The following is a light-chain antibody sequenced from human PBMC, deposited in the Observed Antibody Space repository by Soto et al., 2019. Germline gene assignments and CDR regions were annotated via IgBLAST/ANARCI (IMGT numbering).Light chain of an antibody. J-gene: IGKJ2*01. Sequence: DIVLTQSPGTLSLSPGERATLSCRASQTVHSSYLVWYQQDPGQAPRLLIYAASTRATGIPDRFTGSGSGTDFTLTISRLEPEDFAVYYCQQFDSSSYIFGQGTKLEIK. V-gene: IGKV3-20*01. CDR3: QQFDSSSYI. CDR1: QTVHSSY. CDR2: AAS.